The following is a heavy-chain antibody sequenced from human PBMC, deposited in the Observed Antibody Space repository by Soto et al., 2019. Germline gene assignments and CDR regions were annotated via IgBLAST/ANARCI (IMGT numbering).Heavy chain of an antibody. Sequence: ETLSLTCTVSGDSITTSSYSWGWIRQAPGKGLEWVSGISGSGGSTYSADSVKGRFTISRDNSKNTLYVQMNSLRAEDTAVYYCAKGSSSFSSSSGAAPGLFNYWGQGTLVTVSS. J-gene: IGHJ4*02. V-gene: IGHV3-23*01. CDR3: AKGSSSFSSSSGAAPGLFNY. CDR2: ISGSGGST. CDR1: GDSITTSSYS. D-gene: IGHD6-6*01.